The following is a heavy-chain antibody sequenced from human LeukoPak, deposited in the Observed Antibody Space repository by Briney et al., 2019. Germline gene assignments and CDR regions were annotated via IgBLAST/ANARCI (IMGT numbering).Heavy chain of an antibody. Sequence: GGSLRLSCAASGFTFSSYWMSWVRQAPGKGLEWVANIKQDGSEKYYVDSVKGRFTISRDNAKNSLYLQMNSLRAEDTAVYYCARSPQPASYDLWSGHRPWGAFDIWGQGTMVTVSS. CDR2: IKQDGSEK. D-gene: IGHD3-3*01. J-gene: IGHJ3*02. V-gene: IGHV3-7*01. CDR1: GFTFSSYW. CDR3: ARSPQPASYDLWSGHRPWGAFDI.